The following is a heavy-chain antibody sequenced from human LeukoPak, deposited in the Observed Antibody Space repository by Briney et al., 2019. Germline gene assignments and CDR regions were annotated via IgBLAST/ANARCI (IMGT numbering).Heavy chain of an antibody. CDR2: IIPIFGTA. Sequence: GASVKVSCKVSGYTLTELSMHWVRQAPGKGLEWMGGIIPIFGTANYAQKFQGRVTITADESTSTAYMELSSLRSEDTAVYYCASSPDIVVVPAALYNWFDPWGQGTLVTVSS. J-gene: IGHJ5*02. V-gene: IGHV1-69*13. CDR1: GYTLTELS. CDR3: ASSPDIVVVPAALYNWFDP. D-gene: IGHD2-2*01.